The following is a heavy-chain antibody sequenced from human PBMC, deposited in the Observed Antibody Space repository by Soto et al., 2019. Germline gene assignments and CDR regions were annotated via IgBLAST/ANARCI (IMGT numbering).Heavy chain of an antibody. Sequence: PVGSLRLSCAAPGFTVSGNYMSWVSQAPGKGLEWVSVIYSGGSTYYADSVKGRFTISRDNSKNTLYLQMNSLRAEDTAVYYCARARLHVFDIWGQGTMVTVSS. CDR2: IYSGGST. CDR1: GFTVSGNY. J-gene: IGHJ3*02. V-gene: IGHV3-66*01. CDR3: ARARLHVFDI.